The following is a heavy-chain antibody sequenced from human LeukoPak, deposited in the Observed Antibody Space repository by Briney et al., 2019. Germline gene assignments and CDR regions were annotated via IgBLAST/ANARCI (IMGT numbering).Heavy chain of an antibody. J-gene: IGHJ4*02. CDR2: IYYSGST. Sequence: SETLSLTCTVSGGSISSYYWSWIRQPPGKGLEWIGYIYYSGSTKYNPSLKSRVTMSVDTSKNQFSLKLSSVTAADTAVYYCARDRNYYYGSGSYYNPYFDYWGQGTLVTVSS. CDR3: ARDRNYYYGSGSYYNPYFDY. V-gene: IGHV4-59*12. CDR1: GGSISSYY. D-gene: IGHD3-10*01.